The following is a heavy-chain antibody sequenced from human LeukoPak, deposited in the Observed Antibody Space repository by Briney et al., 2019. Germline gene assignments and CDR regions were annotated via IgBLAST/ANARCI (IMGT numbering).Heavy chain of an antibody. CDR1: GIILSSYW. Sequence: GGSLTLSCAASGIILSSYWMSWVRQAPGKGLEWVANIKQDGSEKWYVDSVKGRFTISRDNAKSSLYLQMNSLRVEDTAVYYCAREFRSGYNSRWFDYWGQGTLVTVSS. D-gene: IGHD6-19*01. CDR2: IKQDGSEK. CDR3: AREFRSGYNSRWFDY. V-gene: IGHV3-7*01. J-gene: IGHJ5*01.